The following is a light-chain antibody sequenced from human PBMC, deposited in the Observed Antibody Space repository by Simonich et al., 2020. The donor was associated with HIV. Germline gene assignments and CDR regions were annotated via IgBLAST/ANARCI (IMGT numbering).Light chain of an antibody. J-gene: IGKJ4*01. CDR1: QSVSSSY. CDR2: GAS. CDR3: QQYTNWPLT. V-gene: IGKV3-15*01. Sequence: EIVLTQSPGTLSLSPGERATLSCRASQSVSSSYLAWYQQKPGQAPRLLMHGASTRASGIPARLSGSGSGTEFTLTISSLQSEDFAVYHCQQYTNWPLTFGGGTKVKIK.